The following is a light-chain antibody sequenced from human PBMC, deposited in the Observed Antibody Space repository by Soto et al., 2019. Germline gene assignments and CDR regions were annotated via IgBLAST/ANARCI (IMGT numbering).Light chain of an antibody. J-gene: IGKJ1*01. Sequence: DIQLTQSPSSLSASVGDRVTITCRASQTMNNYLNWYQQKPGKAPNLLIYGASSLQSGVPSRFSGSGFGTDFTLTITSLQTEDFATYYCQQTNTKPWAFGQGTRVEVK. V-gene: IGKV1-39*01. CDR1: QTMNNY. CDR2: GAS. CDR3: QQTNTKPWA.